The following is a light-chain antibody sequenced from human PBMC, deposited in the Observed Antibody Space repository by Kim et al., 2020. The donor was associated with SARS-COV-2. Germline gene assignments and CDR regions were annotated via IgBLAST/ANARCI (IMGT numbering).Light chain of an antibody. J-gene: IGKJ4*01. Sequence: DIQMTQSPSSLSASVGDTVTITCRASQDIATCLTWFQQKPGKAPKSLIYLASNLQGGVPSRFSGSGSGTDFTLTITNLQPEDFASYYCQQHKTYPLTFGGGTKVDIK. CDR3: QQHKTYPLT. CDR2: LAS. CDR1: QDIATC. V-gene: IGKV1-16*01.